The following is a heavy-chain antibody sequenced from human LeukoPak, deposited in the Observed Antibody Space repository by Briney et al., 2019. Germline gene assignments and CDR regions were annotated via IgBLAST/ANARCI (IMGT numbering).Heavy chain of an antibody. CDR3: ARGGDYNFDY. V-gene: IGHV4-34*01. Sequence: SETLSLTCAVYGGSFSGYYWSWIRQPPGKGLEWIGEINHSGSTNYNPSLKSRVTISVDTSKNQFSLKLSSVTAADTAVYYCARGGDYNFDYWGQGTLVTVSS. CDR2: INHSGST. D-gene: IGHD4-17*01. J-gene: IGHJ4*02. CDR1: GGSFSGYY.